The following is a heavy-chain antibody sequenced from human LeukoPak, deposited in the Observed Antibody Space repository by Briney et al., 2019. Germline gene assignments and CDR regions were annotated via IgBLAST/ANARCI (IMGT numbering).Heavy chain of an antibody. D-gene: IGHD2-15*01. CDR3: ARGPYCSGGSCYSVWFDP. V-gene: IGHV4-30-2*01. CDR1: GGSISSGGYS. Sequence: PSQTLSLTCAVSGGSISSGGYSWSWIRQPPGMGLEWIGYIYHSGSTYYNPSLKSRVTISVDRSKNQFSLKLSSVTAADTAVYYCARGPYCSGGSCYSVWFDPWGQGTLVTVSS. CDR2: IYHSGST. J-gene: IGHJ5*02.